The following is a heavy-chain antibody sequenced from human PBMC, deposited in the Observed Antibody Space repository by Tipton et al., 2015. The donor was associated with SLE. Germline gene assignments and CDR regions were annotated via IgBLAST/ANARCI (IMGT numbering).Heavy chain of an antibody. Sequence: TLSLTCTVSGGSFSSRSFYLGWFRQPPGKGLEWIGNIFYSGSANYNPSLRSRVTLSVDTSKNQFSLKLNSVNAADTAVYYCARLESGYYDAFDMWGQGTMVTVSS. CDR1: GGSFSSRSFY. CDR2: IFYSGSA. V-gene: IGHV4-39*01. D-gene: IGHD3-3*01. J-gene: IGHJ3*02. CDR3: ARLESGYYDAFDM.